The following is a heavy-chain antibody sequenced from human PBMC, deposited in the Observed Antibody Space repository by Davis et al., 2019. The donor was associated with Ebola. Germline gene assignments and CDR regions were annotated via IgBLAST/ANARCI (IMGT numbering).Heavy chain of an antibody. V-gene: IGHV3-30-3*01. Sequence: GGSLRLSCAASGFTFSSYAMHWVRQAPGKGLEWVAVISYDGSNKYYADSVKGRFTISRDNSKNTLYLQMNSLRAEDTAVYYCARPFSSGWTMYYFDYWGQGTLVTVSS. D-gene: IGHD6-19*01. CDR3: ARPFSSGWTMYYFDY. J-gene: IGHJ4*02. CDR1: GFTFSSYA. CDR2: ISYDGSNK.